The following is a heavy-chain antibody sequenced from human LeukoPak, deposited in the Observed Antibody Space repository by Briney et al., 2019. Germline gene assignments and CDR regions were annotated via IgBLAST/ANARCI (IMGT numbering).Heavy chain of an antibody. V-gene: IGHV4-34*01. CDR3: ARGNDRVVVAATHRRWFDP. CDR1: GGSLSGYY. D-gene: IGHD2-15*01. CDR2: INHSGST. J-gene: IGHJ5*02. Sequence: SETLSLTCAVYGGSLSGYYWSWIRQPPGKGLEWIGEINHSGSTNYNPSLKSRVTISVDTSKNQFSLKLSSVTAADTAVYYCARGNDRVVVAATHRRWFDPWGQGTLVTVSS.